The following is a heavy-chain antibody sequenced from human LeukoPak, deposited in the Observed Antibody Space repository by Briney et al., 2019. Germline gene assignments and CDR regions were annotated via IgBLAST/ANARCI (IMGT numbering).Heavy chain of an antibody. V-gene: IGHV3-15*01. CDR3: TTDHNDYYDSSGYYTLVGYYFDY. D-gene: IGHD3-22*01. CDR2: IKSKTDGGTT. Sequence: GGSLRLSCAASGFTFSNAWMSWVRQAPGKGLEWVGRIKSKTDGGTTDYAAPVKGRFTISRDDSKNTLYLQMNSLKTEDTAVYYCTTDHNDYYDSSGYYTLVGYYFDYWGQGTLVTVSS. J-gene: IGHJ4*02. CDR1: GFTFSNAW.